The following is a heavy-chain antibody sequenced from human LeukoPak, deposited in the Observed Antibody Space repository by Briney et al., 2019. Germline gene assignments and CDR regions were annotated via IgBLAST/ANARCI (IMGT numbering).Heavy chain of an antibody. D-gene: IGHD2-2*01. CDR1: GGSISSGDYY. CDR2: IYYSGST. CDR3: AREGVVVVFDAFDI. V-gene: IGHV4-30-4*01. J-gene: IGHJ3*02. Sequence: PSQTLSLTCTVSGGSISSGDYYWSWIRQPPGKGLEWIGYIYYSGSTYYNPSLKSRVTISVDTSKNQFSLKLSSVTAADTAVYYCAREGVVVVFDAFDIWGQGTMVTVSS.